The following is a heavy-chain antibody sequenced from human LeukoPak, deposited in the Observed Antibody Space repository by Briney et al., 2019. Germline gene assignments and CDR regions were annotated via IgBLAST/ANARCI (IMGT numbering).Heavy chain of an antibody. J-gene: IGHJ5*02. D-gene: IGHD3-16*01. V-gene: IGHV4-34*11. Sequence: KPSETLSFTCAVYGGSFSGYYWSWIRQPPGKGLEWIGYIYYSGSTNYNPSLKSRVTISVDTSKNQFSLNLTSVTAADTAVYYCARFTPQGYGWGGYNRFDPWGQGTLVTVSS. CDR2: IYYSGST. CDR1: GGSFSGYY. CDR3: ARFTPQGYGWGGYNRFDP.